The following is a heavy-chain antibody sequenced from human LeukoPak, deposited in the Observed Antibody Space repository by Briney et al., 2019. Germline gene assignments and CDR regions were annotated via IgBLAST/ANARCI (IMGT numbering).Heavy chain of an antibody. CDR2: INSDGTST. D-gene: IGHD6-6*01. CDR3: VRGGGADRPYGLDV. CDR1: GLTFSSYW. J-gene: IGHJ6*02. Sequence: GGSLRLSCAAFGLTFSSYWIHWVRQAPGKGPVWVSRINSDGTSTTYADPVKGRFTISRDSAKNTVYLQMNSLRAEDTAVYYCVRGGGADRPYGLDVWGQGTTVTVSS. V-gene: IGHV3-74*01.